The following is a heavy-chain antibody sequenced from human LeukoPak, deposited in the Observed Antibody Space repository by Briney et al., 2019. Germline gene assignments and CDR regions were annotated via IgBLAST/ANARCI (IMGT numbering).Heavy chain of an antibody. J-gene: IGHJ4*02. V-gene: IGHV1-2*02. Sequence: ASVKVSCKASGYTFTGYYMHWVRQAPGQGLEWMGWINPNSGGTNYAQKFQGRVTMTRDTSISTAYMELGGLRSDDTAVYYCASRLQSGSPWYFDFWGQGTLVTVSS. CDR2: INPNSGGT. CDR1: GYTFTGYY. D-gene: IGHD1-26*01. CDR3: ASRLQSGSPWYFDF.